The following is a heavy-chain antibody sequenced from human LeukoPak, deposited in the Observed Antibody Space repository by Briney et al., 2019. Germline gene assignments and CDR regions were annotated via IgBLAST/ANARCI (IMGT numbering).Heavy chain of an antibody. D-gene: IGHD1-26*01. Sequence: QPGGSLRLSCAASGFTFSGSPMYWVRQASGKGLEWIGRIRERSNSYATSYGTSVKGRITISRNDAENTAYLQMDSVTPEDTAVYYCTSSSGSHYDDAMNIWGRGTMVIVSS. J-gene: IGHJ3*02. CDR2: IRERSNSYAT. CDR3: TSSSGSHYDDAMNI. V-gene: IGHV3-73*01. CDR1: GFTFSGSP.